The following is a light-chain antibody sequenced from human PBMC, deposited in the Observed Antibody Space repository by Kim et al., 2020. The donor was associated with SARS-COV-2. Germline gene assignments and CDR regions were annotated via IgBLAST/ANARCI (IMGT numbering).Light chain of an antibody. CDR3: QQDYSTPPT. J-gene: IGKJ5*01. V-gene: IGKV4-1*01. CDR1: QSVLYSSNNKNY. CDR2: WAS. Sequence: DIVMTQSPESLAVSLGERATINCKSSQSVLYSSNNKNYLAWYQQKPGQPPKLLIYWASTRESGVPDRFSGSGSGTDFTLTISSLQAEDVAVYYCQQDYSTPPTFGQGTRLEIK.